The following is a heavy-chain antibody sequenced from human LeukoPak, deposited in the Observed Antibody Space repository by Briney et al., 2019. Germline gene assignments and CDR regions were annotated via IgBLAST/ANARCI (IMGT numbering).Heavy chain of an antibody. V-gene: IGHV3-21*04. CDR1: GFTFSNAW. CDR3: ARSVPDYTRFDY. Sequence: MPGGSLRLSCAASGFTFSNAWMNWVRQAPGKGLEWVSTFKTNSGQVYYAESVRGRFTISRVNSKNTVYLEMSSLRAEDTALYFCARSVPDYTRFDYWGQGALVTVSS. J-gene: IGHJ4*02. D-gene: IGHD4-11*01. CDR2: FKTNSGQV.